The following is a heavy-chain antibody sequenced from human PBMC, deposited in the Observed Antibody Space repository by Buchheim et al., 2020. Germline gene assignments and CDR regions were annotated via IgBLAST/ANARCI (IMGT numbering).Heavy chain of an antibody. J-gene: IGHJ4*02. CDR1: GGSISSYY. V-gene: IGHV4-59*01. CDR3: ARRSSISSSWLFDY. D-gene: IGHD6-13*01. Sequence: QVQLQESGPGLVKPSETLSLTCPVSGGSISSYYWSWIRQPPGKGLEWIGYIYYSGSTNYNPSLKSRVTISVDTSKNQFSLKLSSVTAADTAVYYCARRSSISSSWLFDYWGQGTL. CDR2: IYYSGST.